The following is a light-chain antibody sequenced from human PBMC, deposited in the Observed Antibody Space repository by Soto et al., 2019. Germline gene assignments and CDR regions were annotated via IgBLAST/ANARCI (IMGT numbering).Light chain of an antibody. J-gene: IGLJ1*01. Sequence: QSALTQPPSASGTPGQRVTISCSGSSSNIGSNYVYWYKQLPGTAPKLLIYRNNQRPSGVPDRFSGSKSGTSASLAISGLRSEDEAAYYCAAWDDSLSAHVFGTGTKVPVL. CDR2: RNN. CDR3: AAWDDSLSAHV. V-gene: IGLV1-47*01. CDR1: SSNIGSNY.